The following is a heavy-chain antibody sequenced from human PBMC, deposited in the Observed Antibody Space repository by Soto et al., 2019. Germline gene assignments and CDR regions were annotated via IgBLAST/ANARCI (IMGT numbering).Heavy chain of an antibody. CDR3: ARDQTYSSSWYSEERNWFDP. D-gene: IGHD6-13*01. J-gene: IGHJ5*02. CDR1: GFTFSSYG. Sequence: GGSLRLSCAASGFTFSSYGMHWVRQAPGKGLEWVAVIWYDGSNKYYADSVKGRFTISRDNSKNTLYLQMNSLRAEDTAVYYCARDQTYSSSWYSEERNWFDPWGQGTLVTVSS. V-gene: IGHV3-33*01. CDR2: IWYDGSNK.